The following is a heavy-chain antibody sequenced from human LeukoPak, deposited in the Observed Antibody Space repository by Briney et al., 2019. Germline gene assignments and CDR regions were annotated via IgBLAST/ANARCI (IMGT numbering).Heavy chain of an antibody. D-gene: IGHD3-3*01. J-gene: IGHJ5*02. CDR2: IYYSGST. Sequence: SETLSLTCTVSGGSISTYYWSWIRQPPGKGLEWIGYIYYSGSTNYNPSLKSRVTISVDTSKNQFSLKLRSVTAADTAVYYCARGDGYYDFWSGSIAWGQGTLVTVSS. CDR3: ARGDGYYDFWSGSIA. V-gene: IGHV4-59*01. CDR1: GGSISTYY.